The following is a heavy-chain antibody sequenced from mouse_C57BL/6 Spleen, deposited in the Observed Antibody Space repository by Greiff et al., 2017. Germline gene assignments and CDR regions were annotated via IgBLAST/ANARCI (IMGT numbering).Heavy chain of an antibody. D-gene: IGHD1-1*01. J-gene: IGHJ4*01. CDR2: ISYDGSN. V-gene: IGHV3-6*01. CDR3: AREGDYYYELYYYAMDY. Sequence: EVKLMESGPGLVKPSQSLSLTCSVTGYSITSGYYWNWIRQFPGNKLEWMGYISYDGSNNYNPSLKNRISITRDTSKNQFFLKLNSVTTEDTATYYCAREGDYYYELYYYAMDYWGQGTSVTVSS. CDR1: GYSITSGYY.